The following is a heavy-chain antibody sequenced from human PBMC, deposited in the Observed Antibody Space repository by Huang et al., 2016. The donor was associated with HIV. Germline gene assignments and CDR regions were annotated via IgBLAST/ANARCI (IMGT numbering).Heavy chain of an antibody. CDR3: ARDGKQMAPHFDF. CDR2: INHSGTT. Sequence: QVQLQQWGAGRLRPSETLSLTCAVYGGSFSTYYWTWIRQPPGKGLEWIGEINHSGTTNYNSSLKSRVTMSVDTSKKQFSLRLNSVTAADTAVYYCARDGKQMAPHFDFWGQGTLVTVSS. D-gene: IGHD2-8*01. V-gene: IGHV4-34*02. CDR1: GGSFSTYY. J-gene: IGHJ4*02.